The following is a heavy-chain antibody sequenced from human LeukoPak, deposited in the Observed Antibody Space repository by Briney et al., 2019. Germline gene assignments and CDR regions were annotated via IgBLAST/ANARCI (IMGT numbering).Heavy chain of an antibody. CDR3: ARWRGSSQSYDV. J-gene: IGHJ3*01. CDR2: IKEDASEQ. D-gene: IGHD6-6*01. Sequence: GGSLRLSCATSGFSFNNYWMTWARQAPVKALEWVANIKEDASEQYYVDSVKGRFTIARDNAKNSLSLQMNSLRAEDTAVYYCARWRGSSQSYDVWGQGTMVTVSS. CDR1: GFSFNNYW. V-gene: IGHV3-7*01.